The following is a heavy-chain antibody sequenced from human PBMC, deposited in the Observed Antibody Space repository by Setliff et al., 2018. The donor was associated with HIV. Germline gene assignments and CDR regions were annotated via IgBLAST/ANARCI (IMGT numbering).Heavy chain of an antibody. J-gene: IGHJ1*01. CDR2: IYYNGIT. CDR3: ARAGYHGSMSYWEYFHY. Sequence: SETLSLTCTVSGGSISSGSYYWSWIRQAPGKGLEWIASIYYNGITNYNPSRKSRVIISVDMSKNQFSLKLSSVTAADTAVYYCARAGYHGSMSYWEYFHYWGQGTLVTVSS. CDR1: GGSISSGSYY. D-gene: IGHD3-22*01. V-gene: IGHV4-61*01.